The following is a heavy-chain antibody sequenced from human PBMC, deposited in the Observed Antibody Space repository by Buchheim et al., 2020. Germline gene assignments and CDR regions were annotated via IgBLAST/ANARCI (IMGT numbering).Heavy chain of an antibody. V-gene: IGHV3-15*01. CDR2: IKSKTDGGTT. J-gene: IGHJ2*01. D-gene: IGHD1-26*01. Sequence: EVQLVESGGGLVKPGGSLRLSCAASGFTFSNAWMSWVRQAPGKGLEWVGRIKSKTDGGTTDYAAPVKGRFTIPRDDSTNTPYLQMNSLKTEDTGVYYCTTEGGSYYGYWYFDLWGRGTL. CDR1: GFTFSNAW. CDR3: TTEGGSYYGYWYFDL.